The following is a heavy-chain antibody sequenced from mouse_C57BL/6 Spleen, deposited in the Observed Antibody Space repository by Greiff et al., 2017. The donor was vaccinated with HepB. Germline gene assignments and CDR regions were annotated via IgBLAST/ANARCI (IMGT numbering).Heavy chain of an antibody. Sequence: QVQLQQPGAELVMPGASVKLSCKASGYTFTSYWMHWVKQRPGQGLEWIGEIDPSDSYTNYNQKFKGKSTLTVDKSSSTAYMQLSSLTSEDSAVYDCAIGGSSGFDYWGQGTTLTVSS. J-gene: IGHJ2*01. D-gene: IGHD3-2*02. CDR2: IDPSDSYT. CDR1: GYTFTSYW. CDR3: AIGGSSGFDY. V-gene: IGHV1-69*01.